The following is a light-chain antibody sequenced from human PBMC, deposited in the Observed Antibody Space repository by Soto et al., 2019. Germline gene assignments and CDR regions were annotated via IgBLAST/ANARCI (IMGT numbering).Light chain of an antibody. V-gene: IGKV1-39*01. CDR1: QSISSR. CDR2: VAS. J-gene: IGKJ1*01. CDR3: QQTDNIPRT. Sequence: DIQMTQSPSSLSASVGDRVTITCRASQSISSRLNWYHQKPGSAPKLLIYVASTLEGGVPSRFSGSGSGTDFTLTVSSLQVEDFATYYCQQTDNIPRTFGQGTKVDVK.